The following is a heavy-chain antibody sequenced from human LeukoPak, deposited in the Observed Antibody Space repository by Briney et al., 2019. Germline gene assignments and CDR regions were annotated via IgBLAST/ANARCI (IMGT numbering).Heavy chain of an antibody. D-gene: IGHD3-10*01. CDR2: IYYSGST. J-gene: IGHJ4*02. V-gene: IGHV4-59*01. CDR1: GGSISSYY. CDR3: ERGPYGSDY. Sequence: PSETLSLTCTVSGGSISSYYWNWIRQPPGKGLEWIGYIYYSGSTNYNPSLKSRVTISVDTSKKQFSLKLSSVTAADTAVYYCERGPYGSDYWGRGTLVTVSS.